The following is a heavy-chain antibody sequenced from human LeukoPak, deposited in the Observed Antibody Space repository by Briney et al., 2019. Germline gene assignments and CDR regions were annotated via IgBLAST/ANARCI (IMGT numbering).Heavy chain of an antibody. CDR2: ISYDGSNK. D-gene: IGHD3-22*01. Sequence: GGSLRLSCAASGFTFSSYGMHWVRQAPGKGLEWVAVISYDGSNKYYADSVKGRFTISRDNSKNTLYLQMNSLRAEDTAVYYCAKEWLVALDYWGQGTLVTVSS. CDR3: AKEWLVALDY. J-gene: IGHJ4*02. CDR1: GFTFSSYG. V-gene: IGHV3-30*18.